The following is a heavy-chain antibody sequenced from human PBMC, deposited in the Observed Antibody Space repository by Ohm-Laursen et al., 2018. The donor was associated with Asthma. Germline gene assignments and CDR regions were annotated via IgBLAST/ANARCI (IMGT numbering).Heavy chain of an antibody. CDR3: ARSTVNYYCGMDV. Sequence: GTLSLTWTVSGGSISSYYWSWIRQPPGKGLEWIGYIYYSGSTNYNPSLKSRVTISVDTSKNQFSLKLSSVTAADTAVYYCARSTVNYYCGMDVWGQGTTVTVSS. D-gene: IGHD4-17*01. J-gene: IGHJ6*02. CDR1: GGSISSYY. V-gene: IGHV4-59*12. CDR2: IYYSGST.